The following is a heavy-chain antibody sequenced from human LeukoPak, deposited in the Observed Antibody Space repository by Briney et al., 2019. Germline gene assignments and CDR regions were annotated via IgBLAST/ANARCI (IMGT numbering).Heavy chain of an antibody. CDR3: ARLNWSDLDY. D-gene: IGHD1-20*01. J-gene: IGHJ4*02. V-gene: IGHV4-39*01. CDR2: VCCGGST. CDR1: GGSIGSSSYY. Sequence: PSETLSLTCTVSGGSIGSSSYYWGWIRQPPGKGLEWIGSVCCGGSTYYNPSLKSRVTISADTSKNQLSLKLTSVTAADTAVYYCARLNWSDLDYWGQGTLVTVSS.